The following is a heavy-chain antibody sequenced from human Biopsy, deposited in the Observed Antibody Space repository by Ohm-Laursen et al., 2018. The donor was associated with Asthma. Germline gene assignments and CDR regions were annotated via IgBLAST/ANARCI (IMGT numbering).Heavy chain of an antibody. Sequence: SETLSLTCSVSGRSMSSSSYYWGWIRQPPGKGLEWMGSISYTGSAYHNTSLESRVTISLDASKNQFSLRLTYVTAADTAQYYCVRQSGYRSGWPKLLFVYYGMDVWGPGTTVTVSS. CDR2: ISYTGSA. V-gene: IGHV4-39*01. D-gene: IGHD6-19*01. CDR3: VRQSGYRSGWPKLLFVYYGMDV. J-gene: IGHJ6*02. CDR1: GRSMSSSSYY.